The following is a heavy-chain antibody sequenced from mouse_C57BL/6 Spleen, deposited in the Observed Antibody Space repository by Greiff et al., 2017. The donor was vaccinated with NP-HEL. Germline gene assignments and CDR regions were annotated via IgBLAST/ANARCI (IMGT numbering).Heavy chain of an antibody. D-gene: IGHD2-12*01. Sequence: EVQLVESGGGLVQPKGSLKLSCAASGFTFNTYAMHWVRQAPGKGLEWVARIRSKSSNYATYYADSVKYRFTISRDDSQSMLNLHKNNLRTEKTAVYYCVRSDSFLMDYWGQGTSVTVSS. V-gene: IGHV10-3*01. CDR3: VRSDSFLMDY. CDR1: GFTFNTYA. CDR2: IRSKSSNYAT. J-gene: IGHJ4*01.